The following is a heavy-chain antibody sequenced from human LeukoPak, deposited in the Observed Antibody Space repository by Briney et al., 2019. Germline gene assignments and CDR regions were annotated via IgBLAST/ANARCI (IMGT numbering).Heavy chain of an antibody. CDR3: ARSLRVRGVPDYMDV. CDR2: IKQDGSEK. Sequence: GGSLRLSCAASGFTFSSYWMSWVRQAPGKGLEWVAKIKQDGSEKYYADSVKGRFTISRDNSKNTLYLQMNSLRAEDTAVYYCARSLRVRGVPDYMDVWGKGTTVIISS. J-gene: IGHJ6*03. CDR1: GFTFSSYW. D-gene: IGHD3-10*01. V-gene: IGHV3-7*03.